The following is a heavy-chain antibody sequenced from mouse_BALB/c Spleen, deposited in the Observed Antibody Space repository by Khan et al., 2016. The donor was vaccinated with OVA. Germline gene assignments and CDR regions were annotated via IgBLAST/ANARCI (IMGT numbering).Heavy chain of an antibody. CDR2: IWDDGST. J-gene: IGHJ1*01. CDR1: GFSFTDYG. CDR3: AKGGTYFGGYFDV. D-gene: IGHD2-10*01. V-gene: IGHV2-3*01. Sequence: VQLQESGPGLVAPSQSLSITCTVSGFSFTDYGVSWVRQPPGKGLEWLGVIWDDGSTNYHSALRSRLSISKDNSKRQVFLKLNSQQSDDTGTYYCAKGGTYFGGYFDVWGAGTTVTVSS.